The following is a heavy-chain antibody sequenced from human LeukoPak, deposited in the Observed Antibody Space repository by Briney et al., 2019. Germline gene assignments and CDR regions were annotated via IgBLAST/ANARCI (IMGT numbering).Heavy chain of an antibody. D-gene: IGHD3-22*01. CDR1: GFTFSRYS. V-gene: IGHV3-7*01. CDR3: ARNLAPYDSSGHDAFDI. J-gene: IGHJ3*02. Sequence: GGSLRLSCAASGFTFSRYSMNWVRQAPGKGLEWVANIKQDGSEKYYVDSVKGRFTISRDNAKNSLYLQMNSLRAEDTAVYYCARNLAPYDSSGHDAFDIWGQGTMVTVSS. CDR2: IKQDGSEK.